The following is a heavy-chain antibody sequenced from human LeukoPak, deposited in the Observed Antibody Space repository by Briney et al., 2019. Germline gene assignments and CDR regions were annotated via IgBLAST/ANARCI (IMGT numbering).Heavy chain of an antibody. D-gene: IGHD6-19*01. V-gene: IGHV3-23*01. CDR3: AKDPGLRFDSSDWSTLGFDS. CDR1: GFTFDTYA. J-gene: IGHJ4*02. Sequence: GGSLRLSCAASGFTFDTYAMSWVRQAPGKGLEWVSTISGSGGRTSYADSVKGRFTISRDNSRNTLYLQMNNLRAGDTAVYFCAKDPGLRFDSSDWSTLGFDSWGQGTLVTVSS. CDR2: ISGSGGRT.